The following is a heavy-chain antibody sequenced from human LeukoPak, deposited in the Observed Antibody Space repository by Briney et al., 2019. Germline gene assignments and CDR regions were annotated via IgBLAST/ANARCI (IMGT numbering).Heavy chain of an antibody. CDR1: GFTFRNYY. D-gene: IGHD5-24*01. V-gene: IGHV3-11*01. J-gene: IGHJ4*02. CDR3: ARDGYNYFDF. Sequence: GGSLRLSCAASGFTFRNYYMIWIRQATGKGLEWLSYISSNGNTIYYAGSVRGRFTVSRDNVKNSLFVEMNSLRAEDTAVYYCARDGYNYFDFWGQGTLVTVSS. CDR2: ISSNGNTI.